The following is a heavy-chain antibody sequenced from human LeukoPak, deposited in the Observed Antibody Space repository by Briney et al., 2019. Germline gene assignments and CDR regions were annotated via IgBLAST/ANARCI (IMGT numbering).Heavy chain of an antibody. V-gene: IGHV6-1*01. Sequence: SQTLSLTCVISGDSVSMNIAAWNCIRQSPSRGLECLGRTYYRSKWYNDYAVSVKSRITINGDTSKNQFSLQLNAVTPEDTAVYYCARDQAWAFDVWGQGTMVTVSS. CDR1: GDSVSMNIAA. CDR2: TYYRSKWYN. J-gene: IGHJ3*01. CDR3: ARDQAWAFDV.